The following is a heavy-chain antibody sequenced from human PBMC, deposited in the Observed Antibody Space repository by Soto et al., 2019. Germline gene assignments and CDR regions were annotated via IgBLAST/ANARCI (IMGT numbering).Heavy chain of an antibody. Sequence: QVQLVQSGAEVKKPGASVKVSCKASGYTFTSYGISWVRQAPGQGLEWMGWISAYNGNTNYAQKLQGRVTMTTDTSTSTAYMELRSLRSDDKAVYYCARVTIFGVDQYYFAYWGQGTLVTVSS. CDR1: GYTFTSYG. CDR2: ISAYNGNT. J-gene: IGHJ4*02. V-gene: IGHV1-18*01. D-gene: IGHD3-3*01. CDR3: ARVTIFGVDQYYFAY.